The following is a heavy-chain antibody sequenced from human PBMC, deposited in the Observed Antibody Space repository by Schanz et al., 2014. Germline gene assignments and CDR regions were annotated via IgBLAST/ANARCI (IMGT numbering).Heavy chain of an antibody. CDR2: IGVDGTTT. Sequence: EVHLLDSGGGLVQPGGSLRLSCAASGFTFSSYAMSWVRQAPGKGLEWVSVIGVDGTTTYYADSVKGRFTISRDNSKNTLYLQMNRLRPEDAAVYYWAKGRFGELSAIDIWGQGTMVTVSS. D-gene: IGHD3-10*01. V-gene: IGHV3-23*01. CDR1: GFTFSSYA. J-gene: IGHJ3*02. CDR3: AKGRFGELSAIDI.